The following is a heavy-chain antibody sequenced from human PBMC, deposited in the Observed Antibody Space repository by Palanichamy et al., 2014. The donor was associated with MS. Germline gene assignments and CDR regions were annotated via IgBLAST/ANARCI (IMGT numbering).Heavy chain of an antibody. CDR3: ATRNYGDPSGNS. D-gene: IGHD4-17*01. CDR2: IYPGNSAT. V-gene: IGHV5-51*01. J-gene: IGHJ4*02. Sequence: EVQLVQSGAEVKXPGESLKISCKGSGYSFTNSWIGWVRQMPGKGLEWMGVIYPGNSATRYSPSFQGQVTISADKSISTAYVQWSSLKESDSAMYYCATRNYGDPSGNSWGQGTLATVSS. CDR1: GYSFTNSW.